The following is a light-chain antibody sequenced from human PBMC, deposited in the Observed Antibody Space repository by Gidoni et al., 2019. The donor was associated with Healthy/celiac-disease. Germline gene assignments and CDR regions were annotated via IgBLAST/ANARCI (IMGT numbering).Light chain of an antibody. CDR1: SSDVGGYNS. CDR2: DVS. Sequence: QSALTPPASVSGSPGQSITISCTGTSSDVGGYNSVSWYQQHPGKAPKLMIYDVSNRPSGVSNRFSGSKSGNTSSLTISGLQAEDEADYYCSSYTSSSTLYVFGTGTNVTVL. V-gene: IGLV2-14*01. CDR3: SSYTSSSTLYV. J-gene: IGLJ1*01.